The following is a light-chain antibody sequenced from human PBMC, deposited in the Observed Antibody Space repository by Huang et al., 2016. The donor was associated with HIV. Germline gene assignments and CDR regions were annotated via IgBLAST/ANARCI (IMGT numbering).Light chain of an antibody. CDR2: ETS. CDR3: HQYAKSMAT. Sequence: VLTQSPVSVSLSLVDRLTVSCRASQSVDTSYLAWYQHKPGQSPRLLVYETSTRASGIPSRFSGSGSCRDFSLTISRLEPEDFGVYYCHQYAKSMATFGQGTKVDI. V-gene: IGKV3D-20*02. J-gene: IGKJ1*01. CDR1: QSVDTSY.